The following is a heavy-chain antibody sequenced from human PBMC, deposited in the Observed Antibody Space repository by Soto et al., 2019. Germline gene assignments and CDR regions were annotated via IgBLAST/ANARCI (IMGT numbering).Heavy chain of an antibody. CDR3: ARDSLMIDVIDAFDI. V-gene: IGHV1-18*01. D-gene: IGHD3-22*01. J-gene: IGHJ3*02. Sequence: ASVKVACKASGYTITSYGVSWVRQAPGQGLEWMGWISAYNGKTNYAQKLQGRVTMTTDTSTSTAYMELRSLRSDDTAVYYCARDSLMIDVIDAFDIWGQGTMVTVSS. CDR1: GYTITSYG. CDR2: ISAYNGKT.